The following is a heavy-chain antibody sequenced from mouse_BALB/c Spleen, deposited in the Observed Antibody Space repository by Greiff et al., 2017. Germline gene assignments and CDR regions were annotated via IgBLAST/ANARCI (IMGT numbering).Heavy chain of an antibody. D-gene: IGHD1-1*01. J-gene: IGHJ1*01. CDR1: GFSLTSYG. CDR3: ARNRGYGSSHWYFDV. CDR2: IWSGGST. V-gene: IGHV2-2*02. Sequence: QVQLKESGPGLVQPSQSLSITCTVSGFSLTSYGVHWVRQSPGKGLEWLGVIWSGGSTDYNAAFISRLSISKDNSKSQVFFKMNSLQANDTAIYYCARNRGYGSSHWYFDVWGAGTTVTVSS.